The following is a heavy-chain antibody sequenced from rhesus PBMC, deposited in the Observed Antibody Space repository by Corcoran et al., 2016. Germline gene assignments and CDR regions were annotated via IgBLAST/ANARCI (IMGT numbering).Heavy chain of an antibody. V-gene: IGHV4-80*01. J-gene: IGHJ4*01. D-gene: IGHD1-26*01. CDR2: INGNSGST. CDR3: ARFRNYVGFDY. CDR1: GGSFSSDW. Sequence: QVQLQESGPGLVKPSETLSLTCAVSGGSFSSDWWSWIRQPPGKGLELIGEINGNSGSTNYNTSLKSRVTISKDASKNQFFLKLSSVTAADTAVYYCARFRNYVGFDYWGQGFLVTVSS.